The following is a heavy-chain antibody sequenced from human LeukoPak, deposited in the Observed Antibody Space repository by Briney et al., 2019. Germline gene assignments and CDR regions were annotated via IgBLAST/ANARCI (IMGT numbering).Heavy chain of an antibody. CDR1: GFTFDDYG. CDR2: ISSGGSTI. CDR3: ARVSLCSGGSCYYFLDY. V-gene: IGHV3-48*03. J-gene: IGHJ4*02. D-gene: IGHD2-15*01. Sequence: GSLRLSCAASGFTFDDYGMSWVRQAPGKGLEWVSYISSGGSTISYADSVKGRFTISRDNAKNSLYLQMNSLRAEDTAVYYCARVSLCSGGSCYYFLDYWGQGTLVTVSS.